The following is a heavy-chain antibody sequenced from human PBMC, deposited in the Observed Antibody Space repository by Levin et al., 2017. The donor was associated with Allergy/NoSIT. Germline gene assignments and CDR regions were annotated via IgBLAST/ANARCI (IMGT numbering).Heavy chain of an antibody. CDR3: ASVPLRYNWNTGDY. D-gene: IGHD1-1*01. Sequence: NAGGSLRLSCVVSGDSISSSNWWIWVRQPPGKGLEWIGEIYHGGNTNYNPSLKSRVTMSVDKSKNQFSLKLSSVTAADTAVYYCASVPLRYNWNTGDYWGQGTLVTVSS. CDR1: GDSISSSNW. J-gene: IGHJ4*02. V-gene: IGHV4-4*02. CDR2: IYHGGNT.